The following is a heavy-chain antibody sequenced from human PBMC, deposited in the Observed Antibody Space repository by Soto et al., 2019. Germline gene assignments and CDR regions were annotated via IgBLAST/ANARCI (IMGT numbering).Heavy chain of an antibody. J-gene: IGHJ4*02. D-gene: IGHD6-25*01. CDR2: ITFDGDNK. Sequence: QGQLVESGGGVVQPGGSLRLSCAASGVTLSNYAMHWVRQAPGKGVEWVAVITFDGDNKFYSDSVKGRLTISRDNSKNTLYLQTNLLRTEDTAMYYCARGTSSALAEFGYWGPGPLVPVSS. CDR1: GVTLSNYA. V-gene: IGHV3-30*03. CDR3: ARGTSSALAEFGY.